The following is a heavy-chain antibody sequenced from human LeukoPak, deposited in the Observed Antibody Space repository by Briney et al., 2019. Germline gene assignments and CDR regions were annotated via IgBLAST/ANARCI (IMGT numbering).Heavy chain of an antibody. J-gene: IGHJ4*02. D-gene: IGHD3-9*01. Sequence: GESLKISCKGSGYSFTSYWIGWVRQMPGKGLEWMGIIYPGDSDTRYSPSFQGQVTISADKSISTAYLQWSSLKASDTAMYYCARATPPFLNILTAFRRVKAPYYFDYWGQGTLVTVSS. CDR2: IYPGDSDT. CDR1: GYSFTSYW. CDR3: ARATPPFLNILTAFRRVKAPYYFDY. V-gene: IGHV5-51*01.